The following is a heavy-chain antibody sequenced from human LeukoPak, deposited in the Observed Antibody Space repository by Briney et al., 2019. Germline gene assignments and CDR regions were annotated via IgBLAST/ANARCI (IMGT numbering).Heavy chain of an antibody. J-gene: IGHJ4*02. CDR2: TYYRSKWYT. Sequence: SQTLSLTCAISGDSVSSSSSAWSWIRQSPSRGLEWLGRTYYRSKWYTTYAESVKGRLSINVDTSKNQFSLKLSSVTAADTAVYYCARADDYGDYYFDYWGQGTLVTVSS. D-gene: IGHD4-17*01. V-gene: IGHV6-1*01. CDR3: ARADDYGDYYFDY. CDR1: GDSVSSSSSA.